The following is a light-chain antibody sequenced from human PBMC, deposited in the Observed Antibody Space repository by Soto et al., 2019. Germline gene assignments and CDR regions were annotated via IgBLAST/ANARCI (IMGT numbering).Light chain of an antibody. Sequence: QSALTQSASVSGSPGQSITISCTGTSSDIGYYNYVSWYQQHPGKAPKVIIYEVSNRPSGVSDRFSGSKSGNTASLTISGLQAEDEGDYYCSSYEDSSILMFGGGTKLTVL. J-gene: IGLJ3*02. CDR3: SSYEDSSILM. V-gene: IGLV2-14*01. CDR2: EVS. CDR1: SSDIGYYNY.